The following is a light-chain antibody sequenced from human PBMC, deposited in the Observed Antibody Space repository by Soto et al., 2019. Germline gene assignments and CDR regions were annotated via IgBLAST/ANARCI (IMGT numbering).Light chain of an antibody. CDR3: SSFTSSGTWV. V-gene: IGLV2-14*01. CDR1: SSDVGGYDY. J-gene: IGLJ3*02. Sequence: QSALTQPASVSGSPGQSITISCTGTSSDVGGYDYVSWYQQDPGKAPKLMIYEVSNRPSGLSNRFSGSKSGNTASLTISGLQAEDEADYYCSSFTSSGTWVFGGGTQLTVL. CDR2: EVS.